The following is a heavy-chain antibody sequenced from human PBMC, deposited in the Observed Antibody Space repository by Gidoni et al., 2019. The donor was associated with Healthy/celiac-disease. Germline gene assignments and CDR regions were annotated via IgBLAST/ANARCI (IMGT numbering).Heavy chain of an antibody. CDR1: GFTFSSYG. D-gene: IGHD5-12*01. J-gene: IGHJ4*02. CDR3: AKDDGYNSGFDY. Sequence: QVQLVESGGGVVQPGGSLRLSCAASGFTFSSYGMHWVRQAPGKGLEWVAFIRYDGSNKYYADSVKGRFTISRDNSKNTLYLQMNSLGAEDTAVYYCAKDDGYNSGFDYWGQGTLVTVSS. V-gene: IGHV3-30*02. CDR2: IRYDGSNK.